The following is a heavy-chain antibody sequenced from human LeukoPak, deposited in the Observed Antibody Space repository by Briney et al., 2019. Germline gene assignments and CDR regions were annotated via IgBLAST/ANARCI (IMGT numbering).Heavy chain of an antibody. CDR3: ARCMADCSSTSCYDYYYYYMDV. D-gene: IGHD2-2*01. CDR2: IIPIFGTA. Sequence: SVKVSCKASGGTFSSYAISWVRQAPGQRLEWMGGIIPIFGTANYAQKFQGRVTITADESTSTAYMELSSLRSEDTAVYYCARCMADCSSTSCYDYYYYYMDVWGKGTTVTVSS. V-gene: IGHV1-69*13. CDR1: GGTFSSYA. J-gene: IGHJ6*03.